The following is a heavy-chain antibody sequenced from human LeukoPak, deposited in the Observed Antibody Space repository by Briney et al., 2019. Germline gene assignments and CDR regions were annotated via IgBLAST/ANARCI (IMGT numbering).Heavy chain of an antibody. CDR1: GFTFGDYA. CDR3: AKFDGRSWYSAFDI. CDR2: ISGGGGST. Sequence: SGGSLRLSCTASGFTFGDYAMSWSRQAPGKGLEWVSAISGGGGSTYYADSGKGRLTISRDNSKNTLHLQMNSLRAEDTAVYYCAKFDGRSWYSAFDIWGQGTVVTVSS. J-gene: IGHJ3*02. V-gene: IGHV3-23*01. D-gene: IGHD6-13*01.